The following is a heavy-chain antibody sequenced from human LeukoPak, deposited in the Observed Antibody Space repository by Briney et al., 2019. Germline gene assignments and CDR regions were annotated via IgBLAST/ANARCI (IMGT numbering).Heavy chain of an antibody. CDR3: ARDTANYYYDSSGYYFDY. CDR1: GYAFISYY. J-gene: IGHJ4*02. D-gene: IGHD3-22*01. V-gene: IGHV1-46*01. CDR2: INPRGGST. Sequence: ASVKVSCKASGYAFISYYMHWVRQAPGQGLEWMGIINPRGGSTSYAQKFQGRVTMTRDTSTSTVYMELSSLRSEDTAVYYCARDTANYYYDSSGYYFDYWGQGTLVTVSS.